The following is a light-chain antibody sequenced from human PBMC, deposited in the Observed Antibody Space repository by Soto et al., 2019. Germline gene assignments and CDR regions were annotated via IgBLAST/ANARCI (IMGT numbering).Light chain of an antibody. Sequence: QSVLTQPASVSGSPGQSITISCTGTSSDVGGYNYVSWYQQHPGKAPKLMIYDVSNRPSGVSNRFSGSKSGNTASLPISGLQAEDEADYYCNSYTSSSTGVFGGGTKLTVL. CDR3: NSYTSSSTGV. CDR2: DVS. CDR1: SSDVGGYNY. J-gene: IGLJ3*02. V-gene: IGLV2-14*03.